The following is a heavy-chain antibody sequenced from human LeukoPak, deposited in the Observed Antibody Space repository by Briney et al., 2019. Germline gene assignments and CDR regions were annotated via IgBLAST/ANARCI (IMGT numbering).Heavy chain of an antibody. CDR2: IGGSGGST. J-gene: IGHJ3*02. V-gene: IGHV3-23*01. CDR1: GFTFSSYA. D-gene: IGHD3-3*01. CDR3: AKDGNYDFWSGYSISDAFDI. Sequence: SGGSLRLSCAASGFTFSSYAMSWVRQAPGKGLEWVSAIGGSGGSTYYADSVKGRFTISRDNSKNTLYLQMNSLRAEDTAVYYCAKDGNYDFWSGYSISDAFDIWGQGTWSPSLQ.